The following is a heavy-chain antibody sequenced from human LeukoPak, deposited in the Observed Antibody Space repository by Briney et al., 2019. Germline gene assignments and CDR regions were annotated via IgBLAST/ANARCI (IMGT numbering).Heavy chain of an antibody. D-gene: IGHD3-22*01. CDR1: GFTFSSYS. J-gene: IGHJ4*02. CDR2: ISSSSSYI. Sequence: PGGSLRLSCAASGFTFSSYSMNWVRQAPGKGLEWVSSISSSSSYIYYADSVKGRFTISRDNAKNSLYLQMNSLRAEDTAVYYCAREGLLLGDYFDYWGQGTLVTVSS. CDR3: AREGLLLGDYFDY. V-gene: IGHV3-21*01.